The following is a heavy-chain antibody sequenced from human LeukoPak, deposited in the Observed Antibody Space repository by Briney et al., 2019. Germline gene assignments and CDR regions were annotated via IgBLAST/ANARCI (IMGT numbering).Heavy chain of an antibody. V-gene: IGHV3-23*01. CDR3: AKCVGLVDPFDY. Sequence: PGGSLRLSCAASGFTFDDYGMSWVRQAPGKGLEWVSSINDNGGSTYYADSVKGRFTISRDNSKNTLYLQMNTLSAEDTAVYYCAKCVGLVDPFDYWGQGSLVTVSS. D-gene: IGHD5-12*01. J-gene: IGHJ4*02. CDR2: INDNGGST. CDR1: GFTFDDYG.